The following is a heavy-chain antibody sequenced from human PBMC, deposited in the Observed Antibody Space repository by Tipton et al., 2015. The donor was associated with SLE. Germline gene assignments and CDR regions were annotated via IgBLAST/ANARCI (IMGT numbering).Heavy chain of an antibody. CDR3: ARTYSVSYWYFDL. CDR2: VFHSGST. J-gene: IGHJ2*01. D-gene: IGHD1-26*01. Sequence: TLSLTCAVSGGSISSNNWWSWVRQPPGKGLEWIGEVFHSGSTNYTPSLKSRVTISLDKSRNQFSLKLNSVTAADTAIYYCARTYSVSYWYFDLWGRGTLVTVSS. V-gene: IGHV4-4*02. CDR1: GGSISSNNW.